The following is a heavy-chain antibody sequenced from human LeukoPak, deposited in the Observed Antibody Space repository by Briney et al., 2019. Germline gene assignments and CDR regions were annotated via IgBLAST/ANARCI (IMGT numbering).Heavy chain of an antibody. Sequence: GGSLRLSCAASGFTFSSYAMSWVRQAPGTGLEWVSAISGSGGSTYYADSVKGRFTISRDNSKNTLYLQMNSLRAEDTAVYYCAKARGVAVAGPFLDYWGQGTLVTVSS. V-gene: IGHV3-23*01. D-gene: IGHD6-19*01. CDR2: ISGSGGST. J-gene: IGHJ4*02. CDR1: GFTFSSYA. CDR3: AKARGVAVAGPFLDY.